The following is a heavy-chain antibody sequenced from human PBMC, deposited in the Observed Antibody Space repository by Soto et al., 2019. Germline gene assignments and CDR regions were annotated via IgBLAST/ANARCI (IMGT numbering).Heavy chain of an antibody. D-gene: IGHD3-10*01. Sequence: GGSLRLSCVASGFTFGSRAMRWVRQAPGEGLEWVSTITDSGGDAKYADSVRGRVTISRDNSKNTLYLQMSSLRAEDSAVYYCARGSTDSYPGSRIFDFWGRGSLVTVSS. V-gene: IGHV3-23*01. CDR1: GFTFGSRA. CDR3: ARGSTDSYPGSRIFDF. J-gene: IGHJ4*02. CDR2: ITDSGGDA.